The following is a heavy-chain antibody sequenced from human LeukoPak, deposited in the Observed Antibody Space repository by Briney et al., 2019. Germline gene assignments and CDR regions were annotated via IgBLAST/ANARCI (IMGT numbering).Heavy chain of an antibody. J-gene: IGHJ6*03. V-gene: IGHV1-46*01. CDR3: ARDREMATIRSRGYYYYYMDV. D-gene: IGHD5-24*01. CDR1: GYTFTSSY. Sequence: ASVKVSCKASGYTFTSSYMHWVRQAPGQGLEWMGIINPSGGSTSYAQKFQGRVTMTRDTSTSTVYMELSSLRSEDTAVYYCARDREMATIRSRGYYYYYMDVWGKGTTVTVSS. CDR2: INPSGGST.